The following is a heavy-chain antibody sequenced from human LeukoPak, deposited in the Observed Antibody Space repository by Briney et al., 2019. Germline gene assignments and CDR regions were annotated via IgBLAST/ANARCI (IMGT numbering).Heavy chain of an antibody. J-gene: IGHJ4*02. CDR3: ASRGYDFWSRYIDY. CDR2: IYHSGST. CDR1: GGSISSSSW. D-gene: IGHD3-3*01. V-gene: IGHV4-4*02. Sequence: PSETLSLTCAVSGGSISSSSWWSWVRQPPGKGLEWIGEIYHSGSTNYNPSLKSRVTISVDTSKNQFSLKLSSVTAADTAVYYCASRGYDFWSRYIDYWGQGTLVTVSS.